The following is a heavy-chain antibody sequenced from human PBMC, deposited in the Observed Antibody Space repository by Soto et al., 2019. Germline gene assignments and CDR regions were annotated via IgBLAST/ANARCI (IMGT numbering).Heavy chain of an antibody. V-gene: IGHV3-48*01. Sequence: PGGSLRLSCAASGFTFSSYSMNWVRQAPGKGLEWVSYISSSIATIYYADSVKGRLSISRDNSKNTLYLQMNSLRAEDTAVYYCAKDYDSSGTPDWFDPWGQGTLVTVSS. CDR2: ISSSIATI. J-gene: IGHJ5*02. CDR1: GFTFSSYS. CDR3: AKDYDSSGTPDWFDP. D-gene: IGHD3-22*01.